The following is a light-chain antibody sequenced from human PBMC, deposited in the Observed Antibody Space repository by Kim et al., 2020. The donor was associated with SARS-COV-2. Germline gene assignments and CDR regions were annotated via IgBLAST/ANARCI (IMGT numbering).Light chain of an antibody. J-gene: IGKJ2*01. CDR3: QQYGSSHQYT. CDR1: QSVSSSY. Sequence: SPGERAPLSCRASQSVSSSYLAWYQQKPGQAPRLLIYGASSRATGIPDRFSGSGSGTDFTLTISRLEPEDFAVYYCQQYGSSHQYTFGQGTKLEI. CDR2: GAS. V-gene: IGKV3-20*01.